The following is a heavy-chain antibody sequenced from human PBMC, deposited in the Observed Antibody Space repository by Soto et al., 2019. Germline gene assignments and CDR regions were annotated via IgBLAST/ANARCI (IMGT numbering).Heavy chain of an antibody. V-gene: IGHV3-49*04. CDR2: IRSKAYGGTT. J-gene: IGHJ4*02. Sequence: GGSLRLSCTASGFTVGDYAMSGVRQAPGKGLEWVGFIRSKAYGGTTEYAASVKGRFTISRDDSKSIAYLQMNSLKTEDTAVYYCTAGKLYPSLDFDYWGQGTLVTVSS. D-gene: IGHD2-8*01. CDR1: GFTVGDYA. CDR3: TAGKLYPSLDFDY.